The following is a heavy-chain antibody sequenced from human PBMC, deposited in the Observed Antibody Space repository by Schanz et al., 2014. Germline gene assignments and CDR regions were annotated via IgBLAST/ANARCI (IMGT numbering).Heavy chain of an antibody. Sequence: EVQLVESGGGLVKPGGSLRLSCAASGFTFSSYSMNWVRQAPGKGLEWVSSISRSSSSIYYADSVKGRFTISRDNAKNSLYLQRHSLRAEDTAVYYCARGRSLGWCDSWGQGTLVTVSS. D-gene: IGHD2-21*01. V-gene: IGHV3-21*01. J-gene: IGHJ4*02. CDR3: ARGRSLGWCDS. CDR1: GFTFSSYS. CDR2: ISRSSSSI.